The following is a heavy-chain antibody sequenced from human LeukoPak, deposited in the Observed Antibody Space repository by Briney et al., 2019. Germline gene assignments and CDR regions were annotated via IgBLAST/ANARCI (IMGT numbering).Heavy chain of an antibody. Sequence: SETLSLTCTVSGDSISHYYWGWIRQPPGRGRAGMGYIYYIGSTNYNPSLKSRVTISVDTSKNQFSLKLSSVTAADTAVYYCARFIPYDFWSGYYTGYFDYWGQGSLVTVSS. J-gene: IGHJ4*02. CDR2: IYYIGST. CDR3: ARFIPYDFWSGYYTGYFDY. V-gene: IGHV4-59*01. CDR1: GDSISHYY. D-gene: IGHD3-3*01.